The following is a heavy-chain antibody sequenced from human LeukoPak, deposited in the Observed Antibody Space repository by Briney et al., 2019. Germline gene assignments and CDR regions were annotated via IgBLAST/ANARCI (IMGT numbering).Heavy chain of an antibody. V-gene: IGHV3-23*01. D-gene: IGHD3-16*01. J-gene: IGHJ4*02. CDR3: VWGEGYY. CDR2: ISGSVNST. CDR1: GFTFSSYW. Sequence: GGSLRLSCAASGFTFSSYWMSWVRQAPGKGLEWVSAISGSVNSTHYADSVKGRFTISRDNSKNALYLQMNSLRAEDTAVYYCVWGEGYYWGQGTLVTVSS.